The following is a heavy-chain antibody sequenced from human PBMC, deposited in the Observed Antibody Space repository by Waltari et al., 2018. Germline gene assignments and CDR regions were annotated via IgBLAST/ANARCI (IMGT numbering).Heavy chain of an antibody. Sequence: VQLVESGGGLVQPGGSLRLSCAASGFTFSSYEMNWVRQAPGKGLEWIGYIYYSGSTNYNPSLKSRVTISVDTSKNQFSLKRSSVTAADTAVYYCARVPPDYYDSSGYLPYFDYWGQGTLVTVSS. D-gene: IGHD3-22*01. CDR2: IYYSGST. CDR1: GFTFSSYE. J-gene: IGHJ4*02. CDR3: ARVPPDYYDSSGYLPYFDY. V-gene: IGHV4-59*01.